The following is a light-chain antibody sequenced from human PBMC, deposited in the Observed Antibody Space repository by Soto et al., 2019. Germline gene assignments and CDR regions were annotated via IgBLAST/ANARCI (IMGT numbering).Light chain of an antibody. Sequence: EIVLTQSPTTLSVSPGEGATLSCRASQSVSSNLACYQQKRGQAPRLLIYGASTSATGIPARFSGSGSGTDFTHNISSLQSGDFAIYYCQQYNSLRSFGQGAKEESK. J-gene: IGKJ1*01. CDR1: QSVSSN. CDR2: GAS. CDR3: QQYNSLRS. V-gene: IGKV3-15*01.